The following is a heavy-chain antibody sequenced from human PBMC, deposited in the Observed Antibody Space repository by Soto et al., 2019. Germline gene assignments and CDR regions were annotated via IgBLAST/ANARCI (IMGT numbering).Heavy chain of an antibody. V-gene: IGHV3-33*01. Sequence: QVQLVESGGGVVQPGRSLRLSCAASGFTFSSYGMHWVRQAPGKGLEWVAVIWDDGSNKYYADSVKGRFTISRDNSKNTLYLQMNSLRTEDTAVYYCARERDSGSDMGDFDYWGQGTLVTVYS. J-gene: IGHJ4*02. D-gene: IGHD5-12*01. CDR3: ARERDSGSDMGDFDY. CDR1: GFTFSSYG. CDR2: IWDDGSNK.